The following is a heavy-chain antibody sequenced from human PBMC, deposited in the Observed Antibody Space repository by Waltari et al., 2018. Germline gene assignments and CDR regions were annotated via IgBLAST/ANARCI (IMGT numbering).Heavy chain of an antibody. CDR2: ISYSGTT. V-gene: IGHV4-39*07. Sequence: QLKLQESGPGLVKPSETLSLTCTVSGGAISSGSYDLGWIPQPPGKGLESIGYISYSGTTYYNLSLKSRVTMSVDTSRDQYSLSLRSGAAADTAVYYCARYYGNGEGWLDPWGQGTLVTVSS. J-gene: IGHJ5*02. CDR3: ARYYGNGEGWLDP. D-gene: IGHD3-3*01. CDR1: GGAISSGSYD.